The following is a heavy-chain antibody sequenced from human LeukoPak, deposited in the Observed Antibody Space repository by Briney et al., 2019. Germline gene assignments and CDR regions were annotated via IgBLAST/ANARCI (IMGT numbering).Heavy chain of an antibody. CDR2: IYYSGST. CDR3: ARCIAARRPPDY. V-gene: IGHV4-39*07. J-gene: IGHJ4*02. CDR1: GGSISSSSYY. Sequence: SETLSLTCTVSGGSISSSSYYWGWIRQPPGKGLEWIGSIYYSGSTYYNPSLKSRVTMSVDTSKNQFSLKLSSVTAADTAVYYCARCIAARRPPDYWGQGTLVTVSS. D-gene: IGHD6-6*01.